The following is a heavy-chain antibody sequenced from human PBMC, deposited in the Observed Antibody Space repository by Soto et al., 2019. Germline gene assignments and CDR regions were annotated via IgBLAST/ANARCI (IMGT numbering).Heavy chain of an antibody. D-gene: IGHD2-2*01. CDR3: ARESRYCTSTSCRHRNDWFAP. CDR2: IYHNGST. CDR1: GYSISSGYY. Sequence: SETLSLTCAVSGYSISSGYYCGCIRQPPGKGLEGIGTIYHNGSTYYNPSLKSRVTISVDTSKNQFSLKLSSVTAPDTAVYFCARESRYCTSTSCRHRNDWFAPWGQGTLVTVSS. V-gene: IGHV4-38-2*02. J-gene: IGHJ5*02.